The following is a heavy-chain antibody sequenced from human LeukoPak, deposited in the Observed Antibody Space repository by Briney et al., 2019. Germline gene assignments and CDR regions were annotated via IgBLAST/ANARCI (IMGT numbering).Heavy chain of an antibody. CDR2: MSYDERTT. J-gene: IGHJ4*02. D-gene: IGHD2-2*01. CDR1: GFAFSSYT. Sequence: PGGSLRLSCAASGFAFSSYTMHWVRQAPGKGLECVGFMSYDERTTHYADSERGRFTISRDNSKNTLFLQMDSLTIEDTALYYCTRRVPVAVLDYWGQGTLVTVAS. V-gene: IGHV3-30*04. CDR3: TRRVPVAVLDY.